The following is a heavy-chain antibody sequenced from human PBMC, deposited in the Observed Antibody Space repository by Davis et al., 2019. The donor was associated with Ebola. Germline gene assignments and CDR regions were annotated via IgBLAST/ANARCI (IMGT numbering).Heavy chain of an antibody. V-gene: IGHV2-70*11. CDR2: IDWDDDK. D-gene: IGHD3-10*01. J-gene: IGHJ4*02. CDR1: GFSLSTSGMC. Sequence: SGPTLVKPTQTLTLTCTFSGFSLSTSGMCVSWIRQPPGKALEWLARIDWDDDKYYSTSLKTRLTISKDTSKNQVVLTMTNMDPVDTATYYCARISPRYGSGSYYPHFDYWGQGTLVTVSS. CDR3: ARISPRYGSGSYYPHFDY.